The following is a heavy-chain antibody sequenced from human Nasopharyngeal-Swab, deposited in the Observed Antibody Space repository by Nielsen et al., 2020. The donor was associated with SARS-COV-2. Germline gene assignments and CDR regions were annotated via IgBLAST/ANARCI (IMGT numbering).Heavy chain of an antibody. V-gene: IGHV1-69*13. CDR3: ARDGITIFPYGMDV. Sequence: SVKVSCKASLGTFSSYAISCVRQAPGQGLEWMGGIIPIFGTANYAQKFQGRVTITADESTSTAYMELSSLRSENTAVDYCARDGITIFPYGMDVWGQGTTVTVSS. D-gene: IGHD3-3*01. CDR2: IIPIFGTA. CDR1: LGTFSSYA. J-gene: IGHJ6*02.